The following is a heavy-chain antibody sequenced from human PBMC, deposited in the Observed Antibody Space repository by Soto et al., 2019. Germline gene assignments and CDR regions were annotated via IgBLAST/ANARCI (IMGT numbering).Heavy chain of an antibody. CDR1: GGSFSGYY. Sequence: QVQLQQWGAGLLKPSETLSLTCAVYGGSFSGYYWSWIRQPPGKGLEWIGEINHSGSTNYNPSLKSRVAIAIDTSKNHFSLTLSSVTAADTAVYYGARVPIGRARAIRESDYWGQGTLVTVAS. D-gene: IGHD2-21*01. J-gene: IGHJ4*02. V-gene: IGHV4-34*01. CDR2: INHSGST. CDR3: ARVPIGRARAIRESDY.